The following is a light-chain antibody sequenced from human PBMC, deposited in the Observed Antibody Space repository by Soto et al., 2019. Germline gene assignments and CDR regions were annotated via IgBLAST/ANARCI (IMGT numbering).Light chain of an antibody. Sequence: QSALTQPASVSGSPGQSITISCTGTSSDVGGYNYVSWYQQHPGKAPKLMIYDVSNRPSGVSNRFSGSKSGNTASLTISGLQAEDEAEYYCCSYTRSSSLDVVFGGGTKLTVL. J-gene: IGLJ2*01. V-gene: IGLV2-14*01. CDR2: DVS. CDR1: SSDVGGYNY. CDR3: CSYTRSSSLDVV.